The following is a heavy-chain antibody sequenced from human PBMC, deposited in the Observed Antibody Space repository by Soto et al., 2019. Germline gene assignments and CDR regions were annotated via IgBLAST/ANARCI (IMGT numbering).Heavy chain of an antibody. V-gene: IGHV3-30*18. CDR1: GFTFSSYG. D-gene: IGHD4-17*01. J-gene: IGHJ6*02. CDR3: ANTYGDYVHYYYGMDV. Sequence: VGSLRLSCAASGFTFSSYGMHWVRQAPGKGLEWVAVISYDGSNKYYADSVKGRFTISRDNSKNTLYLQMNSLRAEDTAVYYCANTYGDYVHYYYGMDVWGQGTTVTVSS. CDR2: ISYDGSNK.